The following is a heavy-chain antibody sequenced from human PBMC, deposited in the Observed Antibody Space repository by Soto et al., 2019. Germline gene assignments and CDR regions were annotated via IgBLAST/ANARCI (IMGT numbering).Heavy chain of an antibody. Sequence: SVKVSCKASGYTFTSYGISWVRQAPGQGLEWMGGIIPIFGTANYAQKFQGRVTITADESTSTAYMELSSLRSEDTAVYYCASVYSSSQYYYYGMDVWGQGTTVTVSS. CDR3: ASVYSSSQYYYYGMDV. CDR1: GYTFTSYG. V-gene: IGHV1-69*13. D-gene: IGHD6-13*01. J-gene: IGHJ6*02. CDR2: IIPIFGTA.